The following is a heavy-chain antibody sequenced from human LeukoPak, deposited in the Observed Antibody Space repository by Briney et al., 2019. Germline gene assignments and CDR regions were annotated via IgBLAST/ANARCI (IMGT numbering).Heavy chain of an antibody. CDR1: GFTFSSYS. Sequence: GGSLRLSCAASGFTFSSYSMNWVRQAPGKGLEWVSSISSSSSYIYYADSVKGRFTISRDNAKNSLYLQMNSLRAEDTAVYYCARDQSGYCSGGSCYSGQLDYWGQGTLVTVSS. CDR2: ISSSSSYI. V-gene: IGHV3-21*01. D-gene: IGHD2-15*01. CDR3: ARDQSGYCSGGSCYSGQLDY. J-gene: IGHJ4*02.